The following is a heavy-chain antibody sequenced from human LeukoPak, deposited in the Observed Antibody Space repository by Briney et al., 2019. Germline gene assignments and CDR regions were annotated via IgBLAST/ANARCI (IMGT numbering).Heavy chain of an antibody. CDR2: VYHSGST. CDR3: AADRQQGGSGSYWFDP. Sequence: SETLSLTCTVCSGSMTTYYWSWLRQSAGKGLEWIGNVYHSGSTTYNPSLKSRVTISVDTSKNQFSLRMTSVTTADTAVYYCAADRQQGGSGSYWFDPWGQGTQVGVSS. V-gene: IGHV4-59*01. CDR1: SGSMTTYY. J-gene: IGHJ5*02. D-gene: IGHD3-10*01.